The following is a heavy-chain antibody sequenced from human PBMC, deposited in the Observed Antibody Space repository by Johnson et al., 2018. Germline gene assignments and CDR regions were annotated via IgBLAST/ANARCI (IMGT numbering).Heavy chain of an antibody. V-gene: IGHV3-21*01. Sequence: VQLVESGGGLVKPGGSLRLSCAASGFTFSSYSMNWVRQAPGQGLEWVSSISSSSSYIYYADSVKGRFTISRDNAKNSLYLQMNSLRAEDTAVYYCARTQWLGGAFDIWGQGTMVTVSS. D-gene: IGHD6-19*01. CDR2: ISSSSSYI. J-gene: IGHJ3*02. CDR1: GFTFSSYS. CDR3: ARTQWLGGAFDI.